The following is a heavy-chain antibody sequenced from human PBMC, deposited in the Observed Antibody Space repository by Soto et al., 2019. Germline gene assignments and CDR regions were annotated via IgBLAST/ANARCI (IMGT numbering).Heavy chain of an antibody. CDR1: CYTFTSYG. CDR3: ARDTQYYDILTGYYPDDAFDI. D-gene: IGHD3-9*01. V-gene: IGHV1-18*01. CDR2: ISAYNGNT. Sequence: AALKVSCKASCYTFTSYGISWVRQAPGQGLEWLGWISAYNGNTNYAQKLQGRVTMTTDTSTSTAYMELRSLRSDDTAVYYCARDTQYYDILTGYYPDDAFDIWGQGTMVTV. J-gene: IGHJ3*02.